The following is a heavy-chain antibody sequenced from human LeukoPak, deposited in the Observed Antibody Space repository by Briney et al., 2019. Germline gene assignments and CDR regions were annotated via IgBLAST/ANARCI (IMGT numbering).Heavy chain of an antibody. CDR1: GFTFSSNG. CDR3: ARSSSRAFDI. V-gene: IGHV3-30*02. CDR2: IQYDGSKK. D-gene: IGHD3-10*01. J-gene: IGHJ3*02. Sequence: PGGSLRLSCVASGFTFSSNGMHWVRQAPGKGLEWVTFIQYDGSKKYYADSVKGRFTISRDNARNSLSLQMNSLRAEDTAVFYCARSSSRAFDIWGQGTMVTVSS.